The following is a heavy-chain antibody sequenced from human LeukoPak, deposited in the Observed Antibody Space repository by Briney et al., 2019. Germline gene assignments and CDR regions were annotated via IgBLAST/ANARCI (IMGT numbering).Heavy chain of an antibody. D-gene: IGHD3-22*01. J-gene: IGHJ4*02. CDR2: IIPIFGTA. CDR3: AREGDSSGYYYY. Sequence: GASVKVSCKASGGTVSRYAISWVRQAPGQGLEWMGGIIPIFGTANYAQKFQGRVTITADESTSTAYMELSSLRSEDTAVYYCAREGDSSGYYYYWGQGTLVTVSS. CDR1: GGTVSRYA. V-gene: IGHV1-69*01.